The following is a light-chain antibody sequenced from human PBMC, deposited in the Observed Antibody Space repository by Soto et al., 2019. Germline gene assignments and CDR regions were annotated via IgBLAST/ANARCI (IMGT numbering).Light chain of an antibody. CDR3: QQYGSSPFT. Sequence: EIVLTQSPGTLSLSPGERATLSCRASQSFSSNYLAWYQQKPGQAPRLLIFGASSRATGIPDRFSGSGSGTDFTLTISRVEPEDFAVYYCQQYGSSPFTFGPGAKVDMK. CDR2: GAS. V-gene: IGKV3-20*01. CDR1: QSFSSNY. J-gene: IGKJ3*01.